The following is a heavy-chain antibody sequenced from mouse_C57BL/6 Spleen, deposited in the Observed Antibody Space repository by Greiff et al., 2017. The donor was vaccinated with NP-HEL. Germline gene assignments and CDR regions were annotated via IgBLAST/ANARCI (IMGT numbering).Heavy chain of an antibody. V-gene: IGHV1-64*01. CDR3: ARNGNYRAMDY. D-gene: IGHD2-1*01. CDR1: GYTFTSYW. CDR2: IHPNSGST. Sequence: QVQLKESGAELVKPGASVKLSCKASGYTFTSYWMHWVKQRPGQGLEWIGMIHPNSGSTNYNEKFKSKATLTVDKSSSTAYMQLSSLTSEDSAVYYCARNGNYRAMDYWGQGTSVTVSS. J-gene: IGHJ4*01.